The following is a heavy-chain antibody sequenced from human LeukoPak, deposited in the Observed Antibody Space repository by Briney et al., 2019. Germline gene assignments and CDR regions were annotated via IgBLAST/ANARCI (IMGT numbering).Heavy chain of an antibody. V-gene: IGHV3-23*01. Sequence: GGSLRLSCAASGFTFNSYTLSWVRQAPGKGLEWVSTINSNGGRTHYADSVKGRFTISRDNSKHTLYLQMSNLRGEDTAVYYCARENRYCTGGNCYEILDYWGQGTLVTVSS. CDR2: INSNGGRT. CDR1: GFTFNSYT. J-gene: IGHJ4*02. D-gene: IGHD2-15*01. CDR3: ARENRYCTGGNCYEILDY.